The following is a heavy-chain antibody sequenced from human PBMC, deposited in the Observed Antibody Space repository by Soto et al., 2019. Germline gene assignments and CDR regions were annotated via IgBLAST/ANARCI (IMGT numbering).Heavy chain of an antibody. D-gene: IGHD3-3*01. CDR3: ARPDYTQDVWYHTHDI. V-gene: IGHV5-51*01. Sequence: ESLKLSYEYSEYSCTSYLSALVLQIPGKGLEWMGIVYVDDSDTKYSPSFEGQVTISADKSLNSAFLQWRSLKASDTAMYYCARPDYTQDVWYHTHDIWGQGTMVTVSS. CDR2: VYVDDSDT. J-gene: IGHJ3*02. CDR1: EYSCTSYL.